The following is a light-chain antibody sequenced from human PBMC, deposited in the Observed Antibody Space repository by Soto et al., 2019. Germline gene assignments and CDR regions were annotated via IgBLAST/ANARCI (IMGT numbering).Light chain of an antibody. Sequence: QSALTQPASVSGSPGQSITISCTGTSSDVGGYNYVSWYQQHPGKAPKLMIYDVSNRPSGVSNRFSGSKSGNTASLTISGFQAEDEADYYCSSYTSSSTPHDVFGTGTKLTVL. CDR2: DVS. CDR3: SSYTSSSTPHDV. J-gene: IGLJ1*01. V-gene: IGLV2-14*01. CDR1: SSDVGGYNY.